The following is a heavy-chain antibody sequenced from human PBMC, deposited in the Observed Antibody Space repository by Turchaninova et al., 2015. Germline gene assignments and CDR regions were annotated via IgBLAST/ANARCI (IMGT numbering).Heavy chain of an antibody. Sequence: QVQLVQSGAEVKKPGSSVKVSCQASGNDFSRFAVSWVRQAPGQGLEGKGHIIPRLGTPNYAPKSKGRVTITADESSNTAYMDLNSLKSDDTAVYYCAREAFCGGGCSTGAFNIWGQGTMVTVSS. CDR1: GNDFSRFA. CDR2: IIPRLGTP. D-gene: IGHD2-21*02. CDR3: AREAFCGGGCSTGAFNI. J-gene: IGHJ3*02. V-gene: IGHV1-69*11.